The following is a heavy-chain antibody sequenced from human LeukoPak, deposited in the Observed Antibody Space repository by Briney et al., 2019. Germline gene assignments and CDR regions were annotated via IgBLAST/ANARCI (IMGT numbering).Heavy chain of an antibody. CDR1: GGSFSGYY. D-gene: IGHD5-18*01. Sequence: SETLSLTCAVYGGSFSGYYWSLIRQPPGKGLEWIGEINHSGSTNYNPSLKSRVTISVDTSKNQFSLKLSSVTAADTAVYYCARAYRRNTAMAPNLGAWGQGTLVTVSS. CDR3: ARAYRRNTAMAPNLGA. CDR2: INHSGST. J-gene: IGHJ5*02. V-gene: IGHV4-34*01.